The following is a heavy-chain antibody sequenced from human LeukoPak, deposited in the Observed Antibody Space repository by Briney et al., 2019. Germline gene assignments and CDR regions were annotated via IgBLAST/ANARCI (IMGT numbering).Heavy chain of an antibody. V-gene: IGHV3-53*01. Sequence: GGSLRLSCSVSGFTVNNNYMNWVRQAPGKGLEWVSVIYRDGNTYYADSVKGRFTISRDNSKNTLYLQMNSLRVEDTAMYYCARDSGDGDYTPDMDVWGKGTTVTVS. CDR3: ARDSGDGDYTPDMDV. D-gene: IGHD2-21*02. J-gene: IGHJ6*03. CDR1: GFTVNNNY. CDR2: IYRDGNT.